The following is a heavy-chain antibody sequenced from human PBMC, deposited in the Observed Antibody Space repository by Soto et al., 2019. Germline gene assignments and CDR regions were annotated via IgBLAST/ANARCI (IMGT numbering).Heavy chain of an antibody. D-gene: IGHD4-17*01. CDR1: GLPFTSYW. CDR3: ARVAVTTYYFDY. CDR2: INPDGSRT. V-gene: IGHV3-74*01. Sequence: GGSLRLSCAASGLPFTSYWMHWVRQSPGKGLVWVSRINPDGSRTSYADSVKGRFTISRDNAKNTLYLQMNSLGADDTAVYYCARVAVTTYYFDYWGHGTLVTVSS. J-gene: IGHJ4*01.